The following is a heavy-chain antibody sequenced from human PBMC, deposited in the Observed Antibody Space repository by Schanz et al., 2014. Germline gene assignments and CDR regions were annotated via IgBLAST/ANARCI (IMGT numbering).Heavy chain of an antibody. V-gene: IGHV3-30-3*01. D-gene: IGHD3-3*01. CDR1: GFTLSSYA. Sequence: QVQLVESGGGVVQPGRSLRLSCAAYGFTLSSYAMHWVRQAPGKGLEWVAVISYDGSNKYYADSVKGRFSISRDNAKNSLYLQLNSLRAEDTAVYYCARGIDVSDFWSGSPPKGGANDYWGQGTLXTVSS. CDR3: ARGIDVSDFWSGSPPKGGANDY. J-gene: IGHJ4*02. CDR2: ISYDGSNK.